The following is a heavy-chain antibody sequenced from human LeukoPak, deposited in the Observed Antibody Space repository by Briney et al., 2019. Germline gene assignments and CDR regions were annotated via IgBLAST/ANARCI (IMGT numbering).Heavy chain of an antibody. CDR3: ACREFYSPWPGP. J-gene: IGHJ5*02. CDR2: IYPGDSRT. CDR1: GYSFTSYW. V-gene: IGHV5-51*04. Sequence: GESLKISCKGSGYSFTSYWIGWVRQTPGKGLEWMGVIYPGDSRTRYNPSFEGQVTISADKPINTAYLQWSGLKASDTAMYYCACREFYSPWPGPWGQGTLVTVSS. D-gene: IGHD5-18*01.